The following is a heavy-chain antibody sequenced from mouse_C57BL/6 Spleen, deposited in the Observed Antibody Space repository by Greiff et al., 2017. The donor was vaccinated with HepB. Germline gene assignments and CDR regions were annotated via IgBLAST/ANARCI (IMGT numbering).Heavy chain of an antibody. D-gene: IGHD2-4*01. Sequence: EVKVVESGGGLVQSGRSLRLSCATSGFTFSDFYMEWVRQAPGKGLEWIAASRNKANDYTTEYSASVKGRFSVSRDTSQSILYLQMNALRAEDTAIYYCARDAGGLPFAYWGQGTLVTVSA. CDR2: SRNKANDYTT. CDR3: ARDAGGLPFAY. CDR1: GFTFSDFY. J-gene: IGHJ3*01. V-gene: IGHV7-1*01.